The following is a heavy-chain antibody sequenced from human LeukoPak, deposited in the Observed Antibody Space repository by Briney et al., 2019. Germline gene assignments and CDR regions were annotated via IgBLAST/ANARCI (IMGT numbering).Heavy chain of an antibody. V-gene: IGHV3-23*01. CDR2: ITRSGTNT. Sequence: GGSLRLSCAASGITLNIFAMNWVRQAPGKGLEWVSAITRSGTNTFYRDSVKGGFTVSRDNSKNTIFLQMNTLRADDTAVYFCATDPATVGVTTRDYWGQGTPVTVSS. CDR1: GITLNIFA. D-gene: IGHD1-26*01. CDR3: ATDPATVGVTTRDY. J-gene: IGHJ4*02.